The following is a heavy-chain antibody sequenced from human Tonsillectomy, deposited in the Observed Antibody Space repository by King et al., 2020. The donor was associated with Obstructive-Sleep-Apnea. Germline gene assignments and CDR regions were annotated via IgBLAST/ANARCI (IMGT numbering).Heavy chain of an antibody. Sequence: QLQESGPGLVKPSENLSLTCTVSGGSISSSSYYWGWIRQPPGKGLEWIGSIYYSGSTYYNPSLKSRVTISVDTSKNQFSLKLSSVTAADTAGYYCARDYDFWSGYYYYYGMDVWGQGTTVTVSS. J-gene: IGHJ6*02. V-gene: IGHV4-39*07. CDR1: GGSISSSSYY. CDR3: ARDYDFWSGYYYYYGMDV. D-gene: IGHD3-3*01. CDR2: IYYSGST.